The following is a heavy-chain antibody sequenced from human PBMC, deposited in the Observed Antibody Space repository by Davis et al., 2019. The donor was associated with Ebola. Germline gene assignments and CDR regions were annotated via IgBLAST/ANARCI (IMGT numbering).Heavy chain of an antibody. V-gene: IGHV3-43D*03. Sequence: GESLKISCAASGFTFGDYAMHWVRQAPGKGLEWVSLISWDGRSSAYTDSVRGRFSISRDNNRKFLYLQMNGLRAEDTALYYCTAYDSTFRNYWGQGTLVTVSS. J-gene: IGHJ4*02. CDR1: GFTFGDYA. CDR2: ISWDGRSS. CDR3: TAYDSTFRNY. D-gene: IGHD3-22*01.